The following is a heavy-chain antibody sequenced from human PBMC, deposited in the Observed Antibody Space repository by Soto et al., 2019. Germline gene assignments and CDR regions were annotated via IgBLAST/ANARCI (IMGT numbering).Heavy chain of an antibody. D-gene: IGHD3-10*01. CDR2: INPSGGST. Sequence: EASVKVSCKASGYTFTSYYMHWVRQAPGQGLEWMGIINPSGGSTSYAQKFQGRVTMTRDTSTSTVYMELSSLRSEDTAVYYCARAAVGSGSYYLWSAPWGQGPLVPVSP. V-gene: IGHV1-46*03. J-gene: IGHJ5*02. CDR3: ARAAVGSGSYYLWSAP. CDR1: GYTFTSYY.